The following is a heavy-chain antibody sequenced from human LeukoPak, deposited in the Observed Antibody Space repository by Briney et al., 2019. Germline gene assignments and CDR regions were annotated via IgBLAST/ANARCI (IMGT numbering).Heavy chain of an antibody. CDR3: ANTADDY. D-gene: IGHD5-18*01. CDR2: ISGSSGTI. CDR1: GFTFRSHS. V-gene: IGHV3-48*01. J-gene: IGHJ4*02. Sequence: GGSLRLSCTASGFTFRSHSMIWVRQAPGKGLEWISYISGSSGTIYYADSVKGRFIISRDNSKNTLYLQMNSLRAEDTAVYYCANTADDYWGQGTLVTVSS.